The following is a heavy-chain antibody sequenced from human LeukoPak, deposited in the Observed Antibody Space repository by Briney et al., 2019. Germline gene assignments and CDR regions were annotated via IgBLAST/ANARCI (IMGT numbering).Heavy chain of an antibody. CDR3: ARGMRDYYGMDV. J-gene: IGHJ6*02. CDR2: TYRTSKWYT. CDR1: GDSVSRDGPA. V-gene: IGHV6-1*01. Sequence: SQTLSLTCALSGDSVSRDGPAWNSIRQSPSRGLEWLGRTYRTSKWYTNYAESVRSRIVVNPDTSKNQSSLQLNSVTPEDTAVYDCARGMRDYYGMDVWGQGTTVTVSS.